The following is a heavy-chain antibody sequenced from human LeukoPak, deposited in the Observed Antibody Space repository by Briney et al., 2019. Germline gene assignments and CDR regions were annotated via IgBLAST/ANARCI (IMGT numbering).Heavy chain of an antibody. Sequence: GGSLRLSCAASGFTFTSYAMSWVRQAPGKGLEWVSGISGSGGSTYYADSVKGRFSISKDNSKNNLYLQMNSLRAEDTAVYYCAKASHYDILTGRHSARLWYFDYWGQGTLVTVSS. J-gene: IGHJ4*02. V-gene: IGHV3-23*01. CDR1: GFTFTSYA. CDR2: ISGSGGST. D-gene: IGHD3-9*01. CDR3: AKASHYDILTGRHSARLWYFDY.